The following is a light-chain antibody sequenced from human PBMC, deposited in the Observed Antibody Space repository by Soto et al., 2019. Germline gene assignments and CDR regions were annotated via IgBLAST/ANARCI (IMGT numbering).Light chain of an antibody. CDR3: AAWDVSLRDVV. CDR2: SSN. CDR1: SSNIGTKF. V-gene: IGLV1-47*02. Sequence: QSVLTQPPSASGTPGQRVTISCSGSSSNIGTKFVDWYQQLPGTAPKLLIYSSNQRPSGVPDRFSGSRSGTSASLAISGLRSEDEADYYCAAWDVSLRDVVFGGGTKLSVL. J-gene: IGLJ2*01.